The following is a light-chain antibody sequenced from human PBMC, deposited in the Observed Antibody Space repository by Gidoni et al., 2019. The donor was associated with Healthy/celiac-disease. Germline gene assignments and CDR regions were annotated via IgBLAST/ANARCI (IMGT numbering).Light chain of an antibody. CDR2: KAS. CDR1: QSISSW. V-gene: IGKV1-5*03. CDR3: QQYNSYPWT. Sequence: IQMTQSPSTLSASVGDRVTITCRASQSISSWLAWYQQKPGKAPKLLIYKASSLESGVPSRFSGSGSGTEFTLTISSLQPDDFATYYGQQYNSYPWTFGQGTKVEIK. J-gene: IGKJ1*01.